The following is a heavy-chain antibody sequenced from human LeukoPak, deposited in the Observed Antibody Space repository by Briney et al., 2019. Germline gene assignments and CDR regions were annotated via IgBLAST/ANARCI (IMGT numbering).Heavy chain of an antibody. CDR2: ISSSSSTI. CDR1: GFTFSSDS. Sequence: PGGSLRLSCAASGFTFSSDSMNWVRQAPGKGLEWVSYISSSSSTIYYADSVEGRFTISRDNAKNSLYLQMNSLRAEDTAVYYCARLPYCSGGSCYSRDNWGQGTLVTVSS. J-gene: IGHJ4*02. CDR3: ARLPYCSGGSCYSRDN. D-gene: IGHD2-15*01. V-gene: IGHV3-48*01.